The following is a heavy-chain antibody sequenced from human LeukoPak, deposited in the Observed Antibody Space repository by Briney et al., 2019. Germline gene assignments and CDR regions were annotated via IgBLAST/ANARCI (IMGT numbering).Heavy chain of an antibody. J-gene: IGHJ4*02. CDR3: GRDVEGPRAFDY. D-gene: IGHD2-21*01. CDR2: ISSDGRDR. CDR1: GLTLSGYW. V-gene: IGHV3-74*01. Sequence: GGSLRLSCAASGLTLSGYWMHWVRHVPGKGLMWVTGISSDGRDRRYADSVKGRFTISRDNVRNTLYLQMNSLRDEDSGIYYCGRDVEGPRAFDYWGQGTLVTVS.